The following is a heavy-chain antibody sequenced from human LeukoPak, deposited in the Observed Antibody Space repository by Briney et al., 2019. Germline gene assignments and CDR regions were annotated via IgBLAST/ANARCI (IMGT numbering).Heavy chain of an antibody. J-gene: IGHJ4*02. D-gene: IGHD3-9*01. V-gene: IGHV1-18*01. Sequence: GASVKVSCKASGYTFTSYGISWVRQAPGQGLEWMGWISAYNGNTNYAQKLQGRVTMTTDTSTSTAYKELRSLRSDDTAVYYCARDPLRAVLTGYYPLDYWGQGTLVTVSS. CDR3: ARDPLRAVLTGYYPLDY. CDR2: ISAYNGNT. CDR1: GYTFTSYG.